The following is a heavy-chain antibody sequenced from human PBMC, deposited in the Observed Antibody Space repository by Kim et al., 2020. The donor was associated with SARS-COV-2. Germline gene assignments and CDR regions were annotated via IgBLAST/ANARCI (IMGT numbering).Heavy chain of an antibody. CDR2: INHSGST. CDR3: ARGGGSTRLDIVVVPAAIRYFQH. D-gene: IGHD2-2*02. Sequence: SETLSLTCAVYGGSFSGYYWSWIRQPPGKGLEWIGEINHSGSTNYNPSLKSRVTISVDTSKNQFSLKLSSVTAADTAVYYCARGGGSTRLDIVVVPAAIRYFQHWGQGTLVTVSS. J-gene: IGHJ1*01. CDR1: GGSFSGYY. V-gene: IGHV4-34*01.